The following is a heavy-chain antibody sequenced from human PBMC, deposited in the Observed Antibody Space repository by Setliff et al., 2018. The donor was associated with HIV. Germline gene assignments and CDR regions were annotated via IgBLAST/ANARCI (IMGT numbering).Heavy chain of an antibody. Sequence: ASVKVSCKASGYSFINYAMNWVRQAPGQGLEWMGWINTQTGSPTYAQAFTGRFVFSVDTSVTTAYLQISSLKAEDTAVYYCARAGIAVAGTGNYWGQGTLVTVSS. CDR2: INTQTGSP. CDR1: GYSFINYA. D-gene: IGHD6-19*01. V-gene: IGHV7-4-1*02. CDR3: ARAGIAVAGTGNY. J-gene: IGHJ4*02.